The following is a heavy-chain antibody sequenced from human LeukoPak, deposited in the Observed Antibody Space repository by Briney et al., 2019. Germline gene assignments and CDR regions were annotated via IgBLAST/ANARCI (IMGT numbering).Heavy chain of an antibody. V-gene: IGHV3-74*01. Sequence: PGGSLRLSCEASGFTLNKYWMHWVRQAPGKGLVWVSRITGDGSDIAYADSVKGRFTVSRDDAKNTLFLQMTSLRVEDTATYYCVRDAYTTTSNWLDPWGQGTLVTVSS. CDR1: GFTLNKYW. CDR3: VRDAYTTTSNWLDP. D-gene: IGHD4-17*01. CDR2: ITGDGSDI. J-gene: IGHJ5*02.